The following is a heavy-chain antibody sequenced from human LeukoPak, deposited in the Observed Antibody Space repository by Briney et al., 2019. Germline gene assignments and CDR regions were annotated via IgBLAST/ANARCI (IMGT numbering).Heavy chain of an antibody. CDR2: IYYSGST. Sequence: SETLSLTCTVSAGSITSYYCSWNRQPPGKGREWMGSIYYSGSTYYNPSLKSRVPISVDTPKNQSSVKLTSVAAADTPGISCAGYEEQSGWYSYYFDYWGQGTLVTVSS. V-gene: IGHV4-59*05. CDR1: AGSITSYY. CDR3: AGYEEQSGWYSYYFDY. J-gene: IGHJ4*02. D-gene: IGHD6-19*01.